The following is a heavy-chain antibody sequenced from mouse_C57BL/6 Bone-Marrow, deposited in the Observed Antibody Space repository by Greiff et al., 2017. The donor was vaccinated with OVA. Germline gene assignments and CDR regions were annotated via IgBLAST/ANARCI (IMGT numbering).Heavy chain of an antibody. V-gene: IGHV1-61*01. J-gene: IGHJ4*01. CDR1: GYTFTSYW. D-gene: IGHD1-1*01. CDR2: IYPSDSET. CDR3: ARRITTVVDHYYAMDY. Sequence: QVQLQQPGAELVRPGSSVKLSCKASGYTFTSYWMDWVKQRPGQGLEWIGNIYPSDSETYYNQKFKDKATLTVDKSSSTAYMQLSSLTAEDSAVYYCARRITTVVDHYYAMDYWGQGTSVTVSS.